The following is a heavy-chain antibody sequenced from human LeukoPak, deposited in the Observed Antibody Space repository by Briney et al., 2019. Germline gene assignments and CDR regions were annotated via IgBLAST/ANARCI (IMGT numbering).Heavy chain of an antibody. Sequence: SETLSLTRTVSGGSIISYYWSWIRQPPGKGLEWIGYIYYSGSTNYNPSLKSRVTISVDTSKNQFSLKLSPVTAADTAVYSCARLSPSGYSSNWAWFDPWGQGTLVTVSS. CDR1: GGSIISYY. J-gene: IGHJ5*02. CDR2: IYYSGST. V-gene: IGHV4-59*08. D-gene: IGHD6-13*01. CDR3: ARLSPSGYSSNWAWFDP.